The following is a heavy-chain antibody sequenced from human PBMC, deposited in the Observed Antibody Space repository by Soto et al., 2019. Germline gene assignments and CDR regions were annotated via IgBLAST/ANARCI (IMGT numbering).Heavy chain of an antibody. Sequence: PSETLSLTCTVSGGSISSGDYYWSWIRQPPGKGLEWIGYIYYSGSTYYNPSLKSRVTISVDTSKNQFSLKLSSVTAADTAVYYCASELVVVHQLDFFAYCGQRTPDTVSA. CDR2: IYYSGST. J-gene: IGHJ4*02. V-gene: IGHV4-30-4*01. D-gene: IGHD2-15*01. CDR1: GGSISSGDYY. CDR3: ASELVVVHQLDFFAY.